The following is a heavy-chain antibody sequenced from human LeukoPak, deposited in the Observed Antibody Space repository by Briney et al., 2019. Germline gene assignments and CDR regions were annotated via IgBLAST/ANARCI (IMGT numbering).Heavy chain of an antibody. Sequence: PSETLSLTCTVSGGSISSGGYYWSWIRQHPGKGLEWIGYIYYSGSTYYNPSLKSRVTISVDTSKNQFSLKLSSVTAADTAVYYCARGVLPGDFDYWGQGTLVTVSS. CDR3: ARGVLPGDFDY. J-gene: IGHJ4*02. D-gene: IGHD2-2*01. V-gene: IGHV4-31*03. CDR2: IYYSGST. CDR1: GGSISSGGYY.